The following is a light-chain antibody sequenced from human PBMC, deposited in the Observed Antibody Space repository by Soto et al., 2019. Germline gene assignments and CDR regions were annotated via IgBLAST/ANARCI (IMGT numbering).Light chain of an antibody. J-gene: IGKJ1*01. V-gene: IGKV3-20*01. CDR3: QQYGTSPQT. CDR2: GAS. Sequence: EIVMTQSPVTLSVSPGERVTLSGMTSQSFSSNLAWYQQKPGQAPSLLIYGASSRATGIPDRFSGSGSGTDFTLTISRLEPEDFAVYYCQQYGTSPQTFGQGTKVDI. CDR1: QSFSSN.